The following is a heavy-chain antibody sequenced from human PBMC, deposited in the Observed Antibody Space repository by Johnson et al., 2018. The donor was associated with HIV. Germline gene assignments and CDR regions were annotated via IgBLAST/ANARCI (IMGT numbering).Heavy chain of an antibody. D-gene: IGHD3-3*01. J-gene: IGHJ3*02. CDR3: AKALGGYAFDI. CDR2: ISGSGGST. V-gene: IGHV3-23*04. Sequence: VQLVESGGGLVKPGGSLRLSCAASGFRFSDYYMSWIRQAPGKGLEWVSAISGSGGSTYYADSVKGRFTISRDNSKNTLYLQMNSLRAEDTAVYYCAKALGGYAFDIWGQGTMVTVSS. CDR1: GFRFSDYY.